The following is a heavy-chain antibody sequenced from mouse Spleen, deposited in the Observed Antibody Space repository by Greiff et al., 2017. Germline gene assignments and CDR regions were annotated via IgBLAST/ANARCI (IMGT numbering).Heavy chain of an antibody. CDR2: IWWDDDK. D-gene: IGHD1-1*01. CDR1: GFSLSTFGMG. J-gene: IGHJ2*01. Sequence: QVTLQESGPGILQPSQTLSLSCSFSGFSLSTFGMGVGWLRQPSGKGLEWLAHIWWDDDKYYNPALKSRLTISKDTSKNQVFLKNANVDTADTATYCCARKLRDYFGCWGQGTTRTVSS. CDR3: ARKLRDYFGC. V-gene: IGHV8-8*01.